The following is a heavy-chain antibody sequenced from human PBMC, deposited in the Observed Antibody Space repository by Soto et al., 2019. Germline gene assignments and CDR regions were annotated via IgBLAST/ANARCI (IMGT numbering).Heavy chain of an antibody. J-gene: IGHJ3*02. CDR1: GFSFSIYA. V-gene: IGHV3-30-3*01. CDR3: ARGYSYGPNWESDALDI. Sequence: QVQLVESGGGVVQPGRSLRLSWAASGFSFSIYAMHWVRQAPCKGLAWVAVISYHGSTEYYGDSVKGRFTISRDNSKNTLYLQMYSLRPEDTSIYYCARGYSYGPNWESDALDIWGQGEMVTCSA. CDR2: ISYHGSTE. D-gene: IGHD5-18*01.